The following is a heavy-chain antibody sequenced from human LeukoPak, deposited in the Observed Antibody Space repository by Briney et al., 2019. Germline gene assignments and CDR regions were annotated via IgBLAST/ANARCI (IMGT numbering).Heavy chain of an antibody. CDR1: GGSISSGGYY. V-gene: IGHV4-31*03. D-gene: IGHD3-3*01. CDR3: ARHGLDFWSGYPRYYFDY. CDR2: IYYSGST. J-gene: IGHJ4*02. Sequence: KSSETLSLTCTVSGGSISSGGYYWSWIRQHPGKGLEWIGYIYYSGSTYYNPSLKSRVTISVDTSKDQFSLKLSSVTAADTAVYYCARHGLDFWSGYPRYYFDYWGQGTLVTVSS.